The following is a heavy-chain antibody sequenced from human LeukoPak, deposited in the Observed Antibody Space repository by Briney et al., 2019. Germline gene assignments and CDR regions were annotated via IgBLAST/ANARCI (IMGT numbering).Heavy chain of an antibody. D-gene: IGHD1-26*01. CDR2: IIPISGTT. CDR1: GGTFTSYA. V-gene: IGHV1-69*15. J-gene: IGHJ5*02. CDR3: ARKLRLGGNWFDP. Sequence: SXKVSCKTSGGTFTSYAITWVRQAPGQGLEWMGKIIPISGTTNYAQKFQGRVTFTADESTSTAYMELSSLRSEDTALYYCARKLRLGGNWFDPWGQGTLVTVSS.